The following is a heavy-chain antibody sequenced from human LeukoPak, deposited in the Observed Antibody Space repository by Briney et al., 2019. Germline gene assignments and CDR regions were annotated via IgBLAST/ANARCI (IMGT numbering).Heavy chain of an antibody. Sequence: SQTLSLTCIVSGGSISSVGYYWSWIRQPAGKGLEWIGRVYTSGSTDYNPSLKSRVTISLDTSKNQFSLKLCSVTAADTAVYYCARDRESTAMVMDYWGQGTLVTVSS. J-gene: IGHJ4*02. CDR2: VYTSGST. D-gene: IGHD5-18*01. CDR3: ARDRESTAMVMDY. V-gene: IGHV4-61*02. CDR1: GGSISSVGYY.